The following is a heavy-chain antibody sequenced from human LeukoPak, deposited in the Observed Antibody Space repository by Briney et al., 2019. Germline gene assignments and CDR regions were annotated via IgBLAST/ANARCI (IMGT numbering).Heavy chain of an antibody. D-gene: IGHD3-10*01. V-gene: IGHV3-30*02. J-gene: IGHJ4*02. Sequence: PGGSLRLSCAASGFTFSSYWMSWVRQAPGKGLEWVAFIRYDGSIIYYTDSVKGRFTISRDNSKNMLYLQMYSLRAEDTALYYCGKALRTGMFRGVIDYWGQGTPVTVSS. CDR3: GKALRTGMFRGVIDY. CDR1: GFTFSSYW. CDR2: IRYDGSII.